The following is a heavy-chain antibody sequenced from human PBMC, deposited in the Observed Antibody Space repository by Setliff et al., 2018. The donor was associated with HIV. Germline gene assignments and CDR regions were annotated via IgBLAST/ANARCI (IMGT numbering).Heavy chain of an antibody. D-gene: IGHD3-10*02. V-gene: IGHV4-4*07. CDR3: ARSGSYVGPIQH. CDR1: GGSLSSYY. Sequence: SETLSLTCTVSGGSLSSYYWSWIRQPAGKGLEWIGRIYSSGSTNYHPSLKSRLTMSVDTSKNQFSLKLTSVTAADTAVYYCARSGSYVGPIQHWGQGTLVTVSS. J-gene: IGHJ1*01. CDR2: IYSSGST.